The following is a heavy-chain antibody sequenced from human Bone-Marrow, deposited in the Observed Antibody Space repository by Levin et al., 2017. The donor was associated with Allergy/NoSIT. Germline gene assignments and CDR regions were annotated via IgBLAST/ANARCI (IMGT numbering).Heavy chain of an antibody. CDR1: GFSFNAYA. CDR2: ISQSGIDT. Sequence: GGSLRLSCAASGFSFNAYAMSWVRQSPGKGLEWVSAISQSGIDTYYRDSVRGLFVISRDDSENTLNLQMNDLEGEDTAIYFCARRFCGGGSCHSGAFDLWGQGIMVTVSS. CDR3: ARRFCGGGSCHSGAFDL. J-gene: IGHJ3*01. D-gene: IGHD2-15*01. V-gene: IGHV3-23*01.